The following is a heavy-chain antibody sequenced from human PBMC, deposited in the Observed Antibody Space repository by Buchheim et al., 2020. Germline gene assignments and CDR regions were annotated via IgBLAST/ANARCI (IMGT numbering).Heavy chain of an antibody. CDR3: AKDRGY. V-gene: IGHV3-23*01. J-gene: IGHJ4*02. CDR2: INNNGGST. Sequence: EVQLLESGGTLAQPGGSLRLSCAASGFTFSTYAMSWVRQAPGKGLEWVSAINNNGGSTYYADSVKGRFTVSRDNSRNTMYLQMNSLRAEDTAIYYCAKDRGYWGQGTL. CDR1: GFTFSTYA.